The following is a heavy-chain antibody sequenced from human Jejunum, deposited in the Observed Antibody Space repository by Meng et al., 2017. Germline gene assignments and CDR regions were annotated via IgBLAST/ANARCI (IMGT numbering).Heavy chain of an antibody. CDR3: ARDHWGSLDY. CDR2: AST. J-gene: IGHJ4*02. V-gene: IGHV4-61*08. CDR1: CGSGSSSGYQ. Sequence: QVRCKEWGPGLVMPCDTLSLFFAVSCGSGSSSGYQWGWIRPPPGKGLEWIGYASTNYNPSLKSRFTTSVDTSKNQFSLKLTSVTAADTAVYYCARDHWGSLDYWGQGVLVTVSS. D-gene: IGHD7-27*01.